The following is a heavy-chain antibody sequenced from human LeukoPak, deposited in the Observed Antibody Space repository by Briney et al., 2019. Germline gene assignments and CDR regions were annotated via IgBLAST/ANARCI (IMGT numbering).Heavy chain of an antibody. CDR3: ARGTAMEIAPDY. CDR1: GYTFTSYD. D-gene: IGHD5-18*01. CDR2: MNPNSGNT. V-gene: IGHV1-8*03. Sequence: ASVKVSCKASGYTFTSYDINWVRQATGQGLEWMGWMNPNSGNTGYAQKFQGRVTITTDESTSTAYMELSSLRSEDTAVYYCARGTAMEIAPDYWGQGTLVTVSS. J-gene: IGHJ4*02.